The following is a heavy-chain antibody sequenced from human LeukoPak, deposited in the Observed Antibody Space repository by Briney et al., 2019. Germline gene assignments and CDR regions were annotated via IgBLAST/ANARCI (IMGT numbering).Heavy chain of an antibody. J-gene: IGHJ4*02. V-gene: IGHV4-34*01. CDR1: GGSFSGYY. Sequence: SETLSLTCAVYGGSFSGYYWSWIRQPPGKGLEWIGEINHSGSTNYNPSLKSRVTISVDTSKNQFSLKLSSVTAADTAVYYCARRYFDWLLPIDLRGQGTLVTVSS. CDR2: INHSGST. D-gene: IGHD3-9*01. CDR3: ARRYFDWLLPIDL.